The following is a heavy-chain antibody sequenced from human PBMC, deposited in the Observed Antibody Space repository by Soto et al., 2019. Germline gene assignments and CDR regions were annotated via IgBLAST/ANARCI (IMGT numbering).Heavy chain of an antibody. V-gene: IGHV3-15*01. CDR3: ITDRAVAGTFDY. CDR1: GFTFSNAW. D-gene: IGHD6-19*01. CDR2: IKSKTDGGTT. Sequence: GGSLRLSCAASGFTFSNAWMSWVRQAPGKGLEWVGRIKSKTDGGTTDYAAPVKGRFTISRDDSKNTLYLQMNSLKTEDTAVYYCITDRAVAGTFDYWGQGTLVTVSS. J-gene: IGHJ4*02.